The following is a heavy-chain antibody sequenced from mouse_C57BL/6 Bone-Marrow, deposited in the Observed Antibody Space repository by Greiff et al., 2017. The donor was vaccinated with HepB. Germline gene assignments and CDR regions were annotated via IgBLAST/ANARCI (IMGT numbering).Heavy chain of an antibody. V-gene: IGHV3-8*01. CDR2: ISYSGST. CDR3: ARSIDGYYEYFDV. D-gene: IGHD2-3*01. CDR1: GYSITSDY. Sequence: EVQLQQSGPGLAKPSQTLSITCSVTGYSITSDYWNWIRKFPGNKLEYMGYISYSGSTYYNPSLKSRISITRDTSKNQYYLQLNSVTTEDTATYYCARSIDGYYEYFDVWGTGTTVTVSS. J-gene: IGHJ1*03.